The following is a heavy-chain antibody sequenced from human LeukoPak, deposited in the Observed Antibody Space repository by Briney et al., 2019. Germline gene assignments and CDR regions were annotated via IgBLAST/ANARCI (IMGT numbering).Heavy chain of an antibody. J-gene: IGHJ3*02. CDR1: GYTFTSYA. V-gene: IGHV1-3*01. Sequence: ASVKVSCKASGYTFTSYAMHWVHQAPGQRLEWMGWINAGNGNTKYSQKFQGRVTITRDTSASTAYMELSSLRSEDTAVYYCARAQWPSPNAAFDIWGQGTMVTVSS. CDR2: INAGNGNT. CDR3: ARAQWPSPNAAFDI. D-gene: IGHD6-19*01.